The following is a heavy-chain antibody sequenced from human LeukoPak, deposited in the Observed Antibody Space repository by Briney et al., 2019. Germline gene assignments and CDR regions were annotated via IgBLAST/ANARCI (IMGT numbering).Heavy chain of an antibody. CDR3: ARVVYDYVWGSYRPLRTRAFDI. Sequence: TSETLSLTCTVSGGSISSYYWSWIRQPPGKGLEWIGYIYYSGSTNYNPSLKSRVTISVDTSKNQFSLKLSSVTAADTAVYYCARVVYDYVWGSYRPLRTRAFDIWGQGTMVTVSS. V-gene: IGHV4-59*01. D-gene: IGHD3-16*02. J-gene: IGHJ3*02. CDR2: IYYSGST. CDR1: GGSISSYY.